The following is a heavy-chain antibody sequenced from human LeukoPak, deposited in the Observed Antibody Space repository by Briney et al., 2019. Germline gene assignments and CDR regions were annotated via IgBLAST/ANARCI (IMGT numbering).Heavy chain of an antibody. CDR3: ARNLPAADY. V-gene: IGHV3-48*04. D-gene: IGHD2-2*01. CDR2: ISSTSSVI. CDR1: GSTFSSHT. J-gene: IGHJ4*02. Sequence: PGGSLRLSCAASGSTFSSHTMNWVRQAPGKGLERVSYISSTSSVIYYADSVKGRFTISRDNAKSSLYLQMNSLRAEDTAVYYCARNLPAADYWGQGTLVTVSS.